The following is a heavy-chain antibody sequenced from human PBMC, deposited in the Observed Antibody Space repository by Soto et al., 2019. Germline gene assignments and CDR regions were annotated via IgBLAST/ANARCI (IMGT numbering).Heavy chain of an antibody. V-gene: IGHV1-69*13. CDR1: GYTFTSYY. CDR2: IIPIFGTA. Sequence: SVKVSCKASGYTFTSYYMHWVRQAPGQGLEWMGGIIPIFGTANYAQKFQGRVTITADESTSTAYMELSSLRSEDTAVYYCARNGLDPFDYWGQGTLVTVSS. J-gene: IGHJ4*02. CDR3: ARNGLDPFDY.